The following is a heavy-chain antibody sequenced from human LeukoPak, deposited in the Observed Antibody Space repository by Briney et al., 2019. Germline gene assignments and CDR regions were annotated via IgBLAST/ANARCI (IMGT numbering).Heavy chain of an antibody. D-gene: IGHD2-2*01. CDR2: IKNKTDGGTT. CDR1: GLTFTNAW. CDR3: TTSEGLVF. V-gene: IGHV3-15*07. J-gene: IGHJ4*02. Sequence: GGSLRLSCAASGLTFTNAWMNWVRQAPGKGLEWVGRIKNKTDGGTTDYAAPVKGRFTISRDDSKNTLYLQMNSLRTEDTAVYYCTTSEGLVFWGQGTLVTVSS.